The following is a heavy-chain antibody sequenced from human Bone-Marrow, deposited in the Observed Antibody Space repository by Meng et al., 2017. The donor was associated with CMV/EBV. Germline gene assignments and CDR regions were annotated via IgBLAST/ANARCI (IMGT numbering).Heavy chain of an antibody. CDR2: IYSGGST. CDR3: ARDNARFLEWPYYYYGMDV. J-gene: IGHJ6*02. Sequence: GESLKISCAASGFTVSSNYMSWVRQAPGKGLEWVSVIYSGGSTYYADSVKGRLTISRDNSKNTLYLQMNSLRAEDTAVYYCARDNARFLEWPYYYYGMDVWGQGTTVTVSS. D-gene: IGHD3-3*01. V-gene: IGHV3-53*01. CDR1: GFTVSSNY.